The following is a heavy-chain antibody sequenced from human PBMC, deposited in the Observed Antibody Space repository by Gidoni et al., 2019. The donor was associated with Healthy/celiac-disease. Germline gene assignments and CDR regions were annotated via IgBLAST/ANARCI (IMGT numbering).Heavy chain of an antibody. J-gene: IGHJ6*03. D-gene: IGHD3-9*01. Sequence: EVQLVESGGGLVQPGGSLRLSCAASGFTFSSYWMHWVRQAPGKGLVWVSRINSDGSSTSYADSVKGRFTISRDNAKNTLYLQMNSLRAEDTAVYYCATTGLTIPWYYMDVWGKGTTVTVSS. V-gene: IGHV3-74*01. CDR1: GFTFSSYW. CDR2: INSDGSST. CDR3: ATTGLTIPWYYMDV.